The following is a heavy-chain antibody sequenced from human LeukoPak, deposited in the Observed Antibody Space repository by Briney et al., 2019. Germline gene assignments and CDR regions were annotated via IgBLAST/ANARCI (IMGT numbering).Heavy chain of an antibody. D-gene: IGHD3-3*01. V-gene: IGHV4-39*01. J-gene: IGHJ4*02. CDR3: QSRFLEWLLDY. Sequence: SETLSLTCTVSGGSISSNNYFWGWIRQPPGKGLEWIGSIYVSGSTYYNPSLKSRVTISVDTSKNQFSLKLNSVTAADTAMYYCQSRFLEWLLDYWGQGTLVTVSS. CDR2: IYVSGST. CDR1: GGSISSNNYF.